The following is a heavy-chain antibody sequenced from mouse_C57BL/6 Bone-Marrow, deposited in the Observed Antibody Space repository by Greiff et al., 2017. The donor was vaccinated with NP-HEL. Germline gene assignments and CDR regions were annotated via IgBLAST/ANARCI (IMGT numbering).Heavy chain of an antibody. Sequence: VQLKQPGAELVRPGSSVKLSCKASGYTFTSYWMDWVKQRPGQGLEWIGNIYPSDSETHYNQKFKDKATLTVDKSSSTAYMQLSSLTSEDSAVYYCARYGYYGSSPYWGQGTTLTVSS. V-gene: IGHV1-61*01. CDR2: IYPSDSET. CDR1: GYTFTSYW. D-gene: IGHD1-1*01. CDR3: ARYGYYGSSPY. J-gene: IGHJ2*01.